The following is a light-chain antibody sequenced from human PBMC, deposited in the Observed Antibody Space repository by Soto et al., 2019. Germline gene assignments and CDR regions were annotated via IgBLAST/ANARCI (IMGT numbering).Light chain of an antibody. V-gene: IGKV3D-15*01. Sequence: EIVMTQSPATLSVSPGERAILSCRASQSVSSNLAWYQQKPGQAPRLLIYDASNRDTGIPARFSGSGSGTEFTITISSLQSEDFAVYYCQQYSNWPPITFGQGTRLEIK. J-gene: IGKJ5*01. CDR2: DAS. CDR3: QQYSNWPPIT. CDR1: QSVSSN.